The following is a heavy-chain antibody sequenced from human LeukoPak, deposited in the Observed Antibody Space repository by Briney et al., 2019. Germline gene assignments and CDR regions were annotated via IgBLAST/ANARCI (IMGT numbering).Heavy chain of an antibody. V-gene: IGHV1-2*06. D-gene: IGHD4-17*01. CDR2: INPNSGGT. CDR1: GYTFTGYY. CDR3: ARAPSQRLTTLYYYMDV. Sequence: GASVKVSCKASGYTFTGYYMHWVRQAPEQGLEWMGRINPNSGGTNYAQKFQGRVTMTRDTSISTAYMELSRLRSDDTAVYYCARAPSQRLTTLYYYMDVWGKGTTVTVS. J-gene: IGHJ6*03.